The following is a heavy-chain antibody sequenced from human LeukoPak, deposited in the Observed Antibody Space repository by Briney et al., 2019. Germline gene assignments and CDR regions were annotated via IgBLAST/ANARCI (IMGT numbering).Heavy chain of an antibody. CDR2: INPSGGST. D-gene: IGHD6-13*01. Sequence: GASVKVSCKASGYTFTNYYIHWVRQAPGQGLEWMGIINPSGGSTSYAQKFQGRVAMTRDMSTSTVYMELSSLRSEDTAVYYCARGPSSSWYVDYYYYYMDVWGKGTTVTISS. V-gene: IGHV1-46*01. J-gene: IGHJ6*03. CDR1: GYTFTNYY. CDR3: ARGPSSSWYVDYYYYYMDV.